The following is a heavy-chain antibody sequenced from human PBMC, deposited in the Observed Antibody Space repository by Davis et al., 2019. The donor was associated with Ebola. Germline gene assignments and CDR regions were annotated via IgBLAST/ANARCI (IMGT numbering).Heavy chain of an antibody. CDR3: ARVNAGTGYSRFDT. CDR2: ISWNSGSI. Sequence: SLKISCAASGFTFDDHAMHWVRQAPGKGLEWVSGISWNSGSIAYADSVKGRFTISRDNAKNSLYLEMRSLRVEDTASYYCARVNAGTGYSRFDTWGQGTLVTVSS. V-gene: IGHV3-9*01. CDR1: GFTFDDHA. J-gene: IGHJ5*02. D-gene: IGHD3/OR15-3a*01.